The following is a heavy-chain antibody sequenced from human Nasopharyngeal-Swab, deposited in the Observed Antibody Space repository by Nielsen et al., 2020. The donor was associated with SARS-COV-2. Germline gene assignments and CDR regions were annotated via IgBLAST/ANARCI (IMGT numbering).Heavy chain of an antibody. Sequence: ASVKVSCKVSGYTLTELSMHWVRQAPGKGLEWVGGFDPEDGETIYAQKFQGRVTMTEDTSTDTAYMELSSLRSEDTAVYYCATTPRRFLEWFLFDYWGQGTLVTVSS. CDR2: FDPEDGET. V-gene: IGHV1-24*01. CDR1: GYTLTELS. CDR3: ATTPRRFLEWFLFDY. D-gene: IGHD3-3*01. J-gene: IGHJ4*02.